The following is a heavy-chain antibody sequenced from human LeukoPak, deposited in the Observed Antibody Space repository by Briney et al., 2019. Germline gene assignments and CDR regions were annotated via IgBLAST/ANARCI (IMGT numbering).Heavy chain of an antibody. CDR3: ARKAGGSYRLDY. J-gene: IGHJ4*02. CDR1: GYTFTYYY. V-gene: IGHV1-46*01. Sequence: ASVKVSCKASGYTFTYYYMHWVRQAPGQGLEWMGIINPSGGRTSYAQKFQGRVTMTRDTSTRTVYMELSSLRSEDTAVYYCARKAGGSYRLDYWGQGTLVTVSS. CDR2: INPSGGRT. D-gene: IGHD1-26*01.